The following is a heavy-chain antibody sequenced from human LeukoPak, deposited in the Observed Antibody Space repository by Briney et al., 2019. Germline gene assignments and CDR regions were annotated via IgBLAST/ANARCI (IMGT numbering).Heavy chain of an antibody. CDR2: IYYSGIT. V-gene: IGHV4-59*01. Sequence: SETLSLTCTVSGGSIGTYYWSWIRQPPGKGLEWIGYIYYSGITNYNPSLKSRVTISVDMSKNQFSLKLNSVTAADTAVYYCARDGPYNSGSFFDYWGQGTLVTVSS. J-gene: IGHJ4*02. D-gene: IGHD3-10*01. CDR3: ARDGPYNSGSFFDY. CDR1: GGSIGTYY.